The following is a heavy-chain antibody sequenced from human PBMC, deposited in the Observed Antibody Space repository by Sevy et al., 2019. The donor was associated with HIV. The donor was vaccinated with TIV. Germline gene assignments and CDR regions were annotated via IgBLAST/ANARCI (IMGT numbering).Heavy chain of an antibody. V-gene: IGHV3-13*01. J-gene: IGHJ6*02. CDR3: ARSGGYSDYGMDV. D-gene: IGHD5-12*01. CDR2: IGSGGDA. CDR1: GFTFSIYS. Sequence: GGSLRLSCVASGFTFSIYSMNWVRQAAGKGLEWVSGIGSGGDAYYPGSVKGRFTISRENAKNSLYLQMNSLRAGDTAVYYCARSGGYSDYGMDVWGQGTTVTVSS.